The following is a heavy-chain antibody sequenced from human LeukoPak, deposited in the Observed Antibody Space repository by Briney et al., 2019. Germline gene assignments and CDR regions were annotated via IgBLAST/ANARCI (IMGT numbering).Heavy chain of an antibody. Sequence: GSLRLSCAASGFTFSTYAMNWVRQTPEKGLEWVSYISYNSDTTHYADSVEGRFTISRDNAKNSLYLQMSSLRAEDTGVYYCTRSGDGAFDNWGPGTMVTVSS. CDR2: ISYNSDTT. D-gene: IGHD3-10*01. V-gene: IGHV3-48*01. J-gene: IGHJ3*02. CDR1: GFTFSTYA. CDR3: TRSGDGAFDN.